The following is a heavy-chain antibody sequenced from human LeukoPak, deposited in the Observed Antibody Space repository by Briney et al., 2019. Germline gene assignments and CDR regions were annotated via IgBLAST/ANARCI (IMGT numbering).Heavy chain of an antibody. CDR2: IKQDGSEK. D-gene: IGHD7-27*01. CDR3: ARVRWLNWVFDY. CDR1: GFTFSSSW. V-gene: IGHV3-7*04. Sequence: PGGSLRLSCAASGFTFSSSWMSWVRQAPGKGLEWVANIKQDGSEKYYVDSVKGRFTISRDNAKNSLYLQMNSLRAEDTAVYYCARVRWLNWVFDYWGQGTLVTVSS. J-gene: IGHJ4*02.